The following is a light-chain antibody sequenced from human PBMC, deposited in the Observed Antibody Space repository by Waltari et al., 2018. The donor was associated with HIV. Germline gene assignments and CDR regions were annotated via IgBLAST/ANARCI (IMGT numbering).Light chain of an antibody. V-gene: IGKV1-39*01. J-gene: IGKJ3*01. CDR1: QSISSY. CDR3: QQSYSTPFT. CDR2: AAS. Sequence: DIQMTQSTSSLSASVGDGVTITCRASQSISSYLNWYQQKPGKAPKLLIYAASSLQSGVPSMFSGSGSGTDFTLTISSLQPEDFATYYCQQSYSTPFTFGPGTKVDIK.